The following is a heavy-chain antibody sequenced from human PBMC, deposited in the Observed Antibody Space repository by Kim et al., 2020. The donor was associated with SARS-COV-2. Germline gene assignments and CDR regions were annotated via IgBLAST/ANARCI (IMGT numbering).Heavy chain of an antibody. CDR2: IYHSGST. V-gene: IGHV4-38-2*02. D-gene: IGHD6-13*01. CDR1: GYSISSGYY. J-gene: IGHJ3*02. CDR3: ARVVEQQLVPLGAFDI. Sequence: SETLSLTCTVSGYSISSGYYWGWIRQPPGKGLEWIGSIYHSGSTYYNPSLKSRVTISVDTSKNQFSLKLSSVTAADTAVYYCARVVEQQLVPLGAFDIWGQGTMVTVSS.